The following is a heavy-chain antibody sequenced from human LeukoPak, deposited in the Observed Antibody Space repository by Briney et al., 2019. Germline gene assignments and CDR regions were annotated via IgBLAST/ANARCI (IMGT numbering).Heavy chain of an antibody. J-gene: IGHJ6*02. CDR3: ARERWELLELTRYYYGMDV. Sequence: SETLSLTCTVSGGSISSSSYYWGWIRQPPGKGLEWIGSIYYSGSTYYNPSLKSRVTISVDTSKKLFSLKLKSVTAADTAVYYCARERWELLELTRYYYGMDVWGQGTTVTVSS. CDR1: GGSISSSSYY. V-gene: IGHV4-39*07. D-gene: IGHD1-26*01. CDR2: IYYSGST.